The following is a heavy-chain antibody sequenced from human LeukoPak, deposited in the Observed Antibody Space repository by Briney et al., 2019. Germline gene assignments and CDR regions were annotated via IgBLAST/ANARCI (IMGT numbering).Heavy chain of an antibody. D-gene: IGHD6-6*01. J-gene: IGHJ3*02. CDR2: IYYSGST. CDR1: GGSISSYY. V-gene: IGHV4-59*01. CDR3: AREHPSIAALDDAFDI. Sequence: KSSETLSLTCTVSGGSISSYYWSWIRQPPGKGLEWIGYIYYSGSTNYNPSLKSRVTISVDTSKNQFSLKLSSVTAADTAVYYCAREHPSIAALDDAFDIWGQGTMVTVSS.